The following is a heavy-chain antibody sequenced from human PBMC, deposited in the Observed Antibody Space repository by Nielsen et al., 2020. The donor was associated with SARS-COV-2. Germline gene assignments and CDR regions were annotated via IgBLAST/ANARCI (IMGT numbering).Heavy chain of an antibody. J-gene: IGHJ5*02. CDR2: ISSSSSTI. CDR1: GFTFSSYA. CDR3: ARDLGSGSSTALDP. Sequence: GGSLRLSCAASGFTFSSYAMNWVRQAPGKGLEWVSYISSSSSTIYYADSVKGRFTISRDNAKNSLYLQMNSLRDEDTAVYYCARDLGSGSSTALDPWGQGTLVTVSS. V-gene: IGHV3-48*02. D-gene: IGHD1-26*01.